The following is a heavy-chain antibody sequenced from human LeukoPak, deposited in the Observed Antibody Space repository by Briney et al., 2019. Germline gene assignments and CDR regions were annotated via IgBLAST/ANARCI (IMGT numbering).Heavy chain of an antibody. J-gene: IGHJ4*02. V-gene: IGHV3-7*01. CDR1: GFTFSDYW. CDR3: ARDKIVGPTTLDF. Sequence: GGSLRLSCAASGFTFSDYWMSWVRQSPEKGLEWVANIKQDGYEKYHVDSVKGRFSISRDNAKNSLYLQMNSLRADDTAVYYCARDKIVGPTTLDFWGQGIRVTVSS. CDR2: IKQDGYEK. D-gene: IGHD1-26*01.